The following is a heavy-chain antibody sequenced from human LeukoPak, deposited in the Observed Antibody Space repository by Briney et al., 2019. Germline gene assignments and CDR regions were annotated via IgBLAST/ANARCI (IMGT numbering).Heavy chain of an antibody. CDR1: GGSISSRTYF. CDR3: ARHLGQWLVQGFDY. J-gene: IGHJ4*02. Sequence: PSETLSLTCTVSGGSISSRTYFWGWIRRPPGRGLEWIGSSYYSGSTYYNPSLKRRVSISIEMSKNTFSQNRSSVTAADTAVYYCARHLGQWLVQGFDYWGQGNLVTVPS. CDR2: SYYSGST. V-gene: IGHV4-39*01. D-gene: IGHD6-19*01.